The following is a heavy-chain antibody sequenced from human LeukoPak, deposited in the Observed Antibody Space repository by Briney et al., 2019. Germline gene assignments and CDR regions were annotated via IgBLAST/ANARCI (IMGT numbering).Heavy chain of an antibody. D-gene: IGHD3-22*01. J-gene: IGHJ4*02. Sequence: GGSLRLSCAASGFTFSNYGMHWVRQAPGKGLEWVAVISYDGTDKYYADSVKGRFTFSRDNSKNTLYLQMNSLRTEDTAVYYCARDGLYYYDSSGYAYWGQGTLVTVSS. CDR3: ARDGLYYYDSSGYAY. CDR2: ISYDGTDK. V-gene: IGHV3-30*03. CDR1: GFTFSNYG.